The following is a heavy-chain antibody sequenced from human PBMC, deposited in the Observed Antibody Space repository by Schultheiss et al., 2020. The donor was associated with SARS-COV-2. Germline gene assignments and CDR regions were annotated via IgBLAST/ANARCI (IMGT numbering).Heavy chain of an antibody. D-gene: IGHD5-18*01. CDR1: GRSFSGYY. J-gene: IGHJ4*02. V-gene: IGHV4-59*10. CDR2: IYTSGST. Sequence: SETLSLTCAVYGRSFSGYYWSWIRQPAGKGLEWIGRIYTSGSTNYNPSLKSRVTMSVDTSKNQFSLKLSSVTAADTAVYYCARRGYSYGPAFDYWGQGTLVTVSS. CDR3: ARRGYSYGPAFDY.